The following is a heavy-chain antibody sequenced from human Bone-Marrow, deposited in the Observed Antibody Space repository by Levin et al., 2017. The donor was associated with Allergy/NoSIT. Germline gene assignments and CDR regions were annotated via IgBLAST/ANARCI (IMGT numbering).Heavy chain of an antibody. Sequence: SCAVSGLIFSNHGFHWVRQAPGKGLEWVAAIWYDGSSQHYADSVKGRFTVSRDDSKNTLYLQMNSLRAEDTAVYYCGRDPSSTIDYWGQGTLVTVAS. V-gene: IGHV3-33*01. CDR3: GRDPSSTIDY. J-gene: IGHJ4*02. CDR2: IWYDGSSQ. CDR1: GLIFSNHG. D-gene: IGHD5/OR15-5a*01.